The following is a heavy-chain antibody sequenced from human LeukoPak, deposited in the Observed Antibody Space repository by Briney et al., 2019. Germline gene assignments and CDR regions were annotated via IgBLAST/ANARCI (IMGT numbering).Heavy chain of an antibody. D-gene: IGHD3-22*01. CDR2: IYYSGST. V-gene: IGHV4-39*01. Sequence: SETLSLTCTVSGGSISSSSCFCGWIRQPPGKGLEWIGSIYYSGSTYYNPSLKSRVTISVDTSKNQFSLNLSSVTAADTAVYCCARQTYYSSAYFDYWGQGTLVTVSS. CDR3: ARQTYYSSAYFDY. CDR1: GGSISSSSCF. J-gene: IGHJ4*02.